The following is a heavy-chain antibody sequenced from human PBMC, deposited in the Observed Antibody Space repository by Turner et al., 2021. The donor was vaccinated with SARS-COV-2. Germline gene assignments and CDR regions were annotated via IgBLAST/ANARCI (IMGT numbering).Heavy chain of an antibody. CDR1: GFTFSSYA. CDR2: ISGSGGSK. D-gene: IGHD6-19*01. CDR3: AGPVIAVAGTTFDY. J-gene: IGHJ4*02. Sequence: EVQLLESGGGLVQPGGSLRLSCAASGFTFSSYAMSWVRQAAGKGLGWVSAISGSGGSKYYADSVKGRFTISRDNSKNTLYLQMNSLRAEDTAVYYCAGPVIAVAGTTFDYWGQGTLVTVSS. V-gene: IGHV3-23*01.